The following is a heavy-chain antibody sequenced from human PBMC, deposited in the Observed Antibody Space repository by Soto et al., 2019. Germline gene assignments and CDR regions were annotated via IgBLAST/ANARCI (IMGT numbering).Heavy chain of an antibody. D-gene: IGHD2-21*01. CDR2: INHSGST. CDR3: ARGFARNLVFHCGASDTYYFDS. CDR1: GGSFSGYY. J-gene: IGHJ4*02. Sequence: SETLSLTCAVYGGSFSGYYWSWIRQTPGKGLEWIGEINHSGSTNYNPSLKSRVTISVDTSKNQFSLKLSSVTAADTAVYYCARGFARNLVFHCGASDTYYFDSWGQGTLVTVSS. V-gene: IGHV4-34*01.